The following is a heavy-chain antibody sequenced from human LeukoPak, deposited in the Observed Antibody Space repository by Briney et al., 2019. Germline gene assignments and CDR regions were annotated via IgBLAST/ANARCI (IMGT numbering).Heavy chain of an antibody. J-gene: IGHJ4*02. CDR2: MWSDGHNK. CDR3: AWGFSCRLRYFDY. Sequence: GGSLRLSCAASGFTFSRSAMDWVRLAPGKGLESVPLMWSDGHNKYYADSMKGRFIVSRDSSKNTLFLQMSSLRAEDTAVYYSAWGFSCRLRYFDYWGQGTLVTVSS. V-gene: IGHV3-33*07. CDR1: GFTFSRSA. D-gene: IGHD3-16*01.